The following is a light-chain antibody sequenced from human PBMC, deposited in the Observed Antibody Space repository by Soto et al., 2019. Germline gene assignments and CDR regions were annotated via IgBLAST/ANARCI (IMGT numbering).Light chain of an antibody. CDR1: QDISNY. CDR3: QEYNSAPVW. Sequence: DLQMTQSPSSLSASVGDRVTITCRASQDISNYLAWYQQKPGKAPKLLIYAASTLQSGVPSRFNGSGSGTDFTLTISSLQTEDVATYYCQEYNSAPVWFGQGTKVEIK. V-gene: IGKV1-27*01. CDR2: AAS. J-gene: IGKJ1*01.